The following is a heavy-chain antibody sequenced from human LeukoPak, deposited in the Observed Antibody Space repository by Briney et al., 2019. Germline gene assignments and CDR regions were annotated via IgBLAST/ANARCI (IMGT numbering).Heavy chain of an antibody. Sequence: PGGSLRLSCAASGFTFGSYSMNWVRQAPGKGLEWISYITARSSPIHYADSVKGRFTISRDNAKSSLYLQMNSLRDEDTAVYYCVRDPHALDYWGRGVLVTVSS. CDR3: VRDPHALDY. CDR2: ITARSSPI. V-gene: IGHV3-48*02. CDR1: GFTFGSYS. J-gene: IGHJ4*02.